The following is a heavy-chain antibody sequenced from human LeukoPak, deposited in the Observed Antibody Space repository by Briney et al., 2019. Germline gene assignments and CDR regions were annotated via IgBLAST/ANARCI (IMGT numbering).Heavy chain of an antibody. Sequence: SETLSLTCTVSGGSISGYYWSWIRQPPGKGLEWIGYIYYSGSTNYNPSLKSRVTISVDTSKNQFSLKLSSVTAADTAVYYCARRGYSSSWGYWFDPWGQGTLVTVSS. CDR3: ARRGYSSSWGYWFDP. V-gene: IGHV4-59*08. CDR2: IYYSGST. CDR1: GGSISGYY. J-gene: IGHJ5*02. D-gene: IGHD6-13*01.